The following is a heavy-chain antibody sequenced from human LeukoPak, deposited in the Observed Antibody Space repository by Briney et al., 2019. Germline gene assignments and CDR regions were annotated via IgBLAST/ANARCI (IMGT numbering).Heavy chain of an antibody. D-gene: IGHD6-13*01. V-gene: IGHV4-59*01. CDR2: IYYSGST. CDR1: GGSISSYY. J-gene: IGHJ6*02. CDR3: ARAYSSSFLLPGIYGMDV. Sequence: KPSETLSLTCTVSGGSISSYYWSWIRQPPGKGLEWIGYIYYSGSTNYNPSLKSRVTISVDTSKNQFSLKLSSVTAADTAVYYCARAYSSSFLLPGIYGMDVWGQGTTVTVSS.